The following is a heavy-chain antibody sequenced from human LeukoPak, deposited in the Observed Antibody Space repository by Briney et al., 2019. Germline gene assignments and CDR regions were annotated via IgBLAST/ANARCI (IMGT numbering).Heavy chain of an antibody. CDR1: GFTFSRYA. D-gene: IGHD3-10*01. CDR2: ISTSGGST. Sequence: GGSLRLSCSASGFTFSRYAMLWVRQAPGKGLEYVSAISTSGGSTYYAGSVKGRFTISRDNSKNTLYLQMSSLRDEDTAVYYCAKDKTSMVRGVMLHWGQGTLVTVSS. J-gene: IGHJ4*02. V-gene: IGHV3-64D*06. CDR3: AKDKTSMVRGVMLH.